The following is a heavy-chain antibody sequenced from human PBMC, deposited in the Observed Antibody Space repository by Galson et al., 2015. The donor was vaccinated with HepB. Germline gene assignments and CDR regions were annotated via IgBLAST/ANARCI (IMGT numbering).Heavy chain of an antibody. D-gene: IGHD6-13*01. CDR1: GFTFSSYS. CDR2: ISSSSSYI. J-gene: IGHJ4*02. CDR3: ARGGIAAAGIYFFDY. Sequence: SLRLSCAASGFTFSSYSMNWVRQAPGKGLEWVSSISSSSSYIYYADSVKGRFTISRDNAKNSLYLQMNSLRAEDTAVYYCARGGIAAAGIYFFDYWGQGTLVTVSS. V-gene: IGHV3-21*01.